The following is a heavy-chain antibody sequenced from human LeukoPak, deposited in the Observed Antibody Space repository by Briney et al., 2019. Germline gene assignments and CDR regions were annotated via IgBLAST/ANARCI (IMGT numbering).Heavy chain of an antibody. J-gene: IGHJ3*02. V-gene: IGHV3-21*01. Sequence: GGSLRLSCAASGFTFSSYSMNWVRQAPGKGLEWVSSISSSSSYIYYADSVKGRFTISRDNAKNPLYLQMNSLRAEDTAVYYCARGDLHYYDSTRRGFDIWGQGTMVTVSS. CDR2: ISSSSSYI. CDR3: ARGDLHYYDSTRRGFDI. D-gene: IGHD3-10*01. CDR1: GFTFSSYS.